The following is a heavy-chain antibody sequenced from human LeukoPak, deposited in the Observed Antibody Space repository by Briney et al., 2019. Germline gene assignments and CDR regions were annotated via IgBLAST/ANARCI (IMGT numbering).Heavy chain of an antibody. V-gene: IGHV3-11*01. J-gene: IGHJ4*02. Sequence: GGSLRLSCAASGFTFSDYYMSWIRQAPGKGLEWVSYISSSGSTIYYADSVKGRFTISRDNAKNSLYLQMNSLRAEDTAVYYCASYRRIQRPSDLYFDYWGQGTLVTVSS. D-gene: IGHD5-18*01. CDR2: ISSSGSTI. CDR3: ASYRRIQRPSDLYFDY. CDR1: GFTFSDYY.